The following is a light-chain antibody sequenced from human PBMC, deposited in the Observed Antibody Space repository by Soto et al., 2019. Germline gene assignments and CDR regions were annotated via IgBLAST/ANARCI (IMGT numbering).Light chain of an antibody. CDR2: GAS. J-gene: IGKJ5*01. V-gene: IGKV3-15*01. Sequence: EIVMTQSPATLSVSPGERATLFCRASQSVSDNLAWYQQKPGQAPRLFIYGASARATGIPARFSGSGSGTEFTLTISSLQSEDFAVYYCQQYNNWPITFGQGTRLEIK. CDR1: QSVSDN. CDR3: QQYNNWPIT.